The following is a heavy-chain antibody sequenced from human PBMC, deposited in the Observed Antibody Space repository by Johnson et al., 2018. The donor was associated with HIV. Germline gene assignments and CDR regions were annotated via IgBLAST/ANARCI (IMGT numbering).Heavy chain of an antibody. D-gene: IGHD3-22*01. J-gene: IGHJ3*02. CDR1: GFKLYEYD. V-gene: IGHV3-20*01. Sequence: MQLVESGGDVVRPGGSLRISCVASGFKLYEYDVSWVSQVPGKGLEWVSGIHWNGGGTTYADSVKGRFTVSSDTPKNSLYLQMNSLRAEDTALYHCARATYYYDTSGYLIRPRAFDIWGQGTVVTVSS. CDR2: IHWNGGGT. CDR3: ARATYYYDTSGYLIRPRAFDI.